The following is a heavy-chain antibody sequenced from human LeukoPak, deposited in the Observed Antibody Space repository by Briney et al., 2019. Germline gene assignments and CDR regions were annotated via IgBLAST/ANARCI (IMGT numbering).Heavy chain of an antibody. J-gene: IGHJ4*02. CDR2: IIPILGIA. V-gene: IGHV1-69*04. CDR1: GGTFSSYA. D-gene: IGHD6-13*01. Sequence: ASVKVSCKASGGTFSSYAISWVRQAPGQGLEWMGRIIPILGIANYAQKFQGRVTITADKSTSTAYMELSSLRSEDTAVYYCASYSSSWYPVLGYWGQGTLVTVSS. CDR3: ASYSSSWYPVLGY.